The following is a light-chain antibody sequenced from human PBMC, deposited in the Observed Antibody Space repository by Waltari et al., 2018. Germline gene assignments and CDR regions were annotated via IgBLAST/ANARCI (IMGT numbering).Light chain of an antibody. CDR1: NIEIKK. V-gene: IGLV3-21*02. J-gene: IGLJ3*02. Sequence: SYVLTQPPSVSVAPGQTASITCGGSNIEIKKVHWYQQKSGQAPILVVFSDTDLPPGIPERCPGSNYGHTATLTLSRVEAGDEADYYCQVWDRTSIYAVFGGGTKLTVL. CDR3: QVWDRTSIYAV. CDR2: SDT.